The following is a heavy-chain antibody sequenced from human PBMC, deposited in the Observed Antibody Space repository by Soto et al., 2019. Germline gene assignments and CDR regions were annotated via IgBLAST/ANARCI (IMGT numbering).Heavy chain of an antibody. CDR2: ISSSSSYI. CDR1: GFTFSSYS. CDR3: AREVKLIVVVPAATDSFDI. V-gene: IGHV3-21*01. D-gene: IGHD2-2*01. Sequence: GGSLRLSCAASGFTFSSYSMNWVRQAPGKGLEWVSSISSSSSYIYYADSVKGRFTISRDNAKNSLYLQMNSLRAEDTAVYYCAREVKLIVVVPAATDSFDIWGQGTMVTVSS. J-gene: IGHJ3*02.